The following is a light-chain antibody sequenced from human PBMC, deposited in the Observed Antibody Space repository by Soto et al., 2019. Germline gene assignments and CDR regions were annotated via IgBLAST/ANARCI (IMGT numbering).Light chain of an antibody. CDR3: QQYYSYPLFT. CDR2: KAS. J-gene: IGKJ3*01. CDR1: QSVGTW. V-gene: IGKV1-5*03. Sequence: DIQMTQSPSTLSASVGDRVTITCRASQSVGTWLAWYQQKPGKAPKLLIYKASSLESGVPSRFSGSGSGTDFTLTISCLQSEDFATYYCQQYYSYPLFTFGPGTKVDI.